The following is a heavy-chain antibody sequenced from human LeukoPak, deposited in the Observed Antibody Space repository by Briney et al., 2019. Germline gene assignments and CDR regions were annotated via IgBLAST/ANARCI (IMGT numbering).Heavy chain of an antibody. D-gene: IGHD6-19*01. V-gene: IGHV5-51*01. J-gene: IGHJ4*02. Sequence: GESLKISCKGSGYSFTNYWIGWVRPMPGKGLEGMGIIYPGDSDTRYSPSFQGQVTISADKSISTAYLQWSSLKASDTAMYYCARLSYSSGWVFDYWGQGTLVTVSS. CDR1: GYSFTNYW. CDR2: IYPGDSDT. CDR3: ARLSYSSGWVFDY.